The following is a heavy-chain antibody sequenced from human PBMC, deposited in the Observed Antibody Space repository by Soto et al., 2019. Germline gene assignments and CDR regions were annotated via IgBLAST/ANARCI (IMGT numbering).Heavy chain of an antibody. D-gene: IGHD6-6*01. J-gene: IGHJ6*02. CDR3: ARDLSVKYSSSSAYYYGMDV. CDR2: INPSGGST. V-gene: IGHV1-46*01. CDR1: GYTFTSYY. Sequence: ASVKVSCKASGYTFTSYYMHWVRQAPGQGLEWMGIINPSGGSTSYAQKFQGRVTMTRDTSTSTVYMELSSLRSEDAAVYYCARDLSVKYSSSSAYYYGMDVWGQGTTVTVS.